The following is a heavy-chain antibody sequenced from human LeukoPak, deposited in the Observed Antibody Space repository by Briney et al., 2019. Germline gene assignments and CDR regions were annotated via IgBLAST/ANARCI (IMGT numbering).Heavy chain of an antibody. Sequence: GGSLRLSCAASGFTFSSYAMHWVRQAPGKGLEWVAVISYDGSNKYYADSVKGRFTISRDNSKNTLYLQMNSLRAEDTAVYYCVELYSNTPGGWGQGTLVTVSS. V-gene: IGHV3-30*04. CDR2: ISYDGSNK. CDR1: GFTFSSYA. D-gene: IGHD4-11*01. J-gene: IGHJ4*02. CDR3: VELYSNTPGG.